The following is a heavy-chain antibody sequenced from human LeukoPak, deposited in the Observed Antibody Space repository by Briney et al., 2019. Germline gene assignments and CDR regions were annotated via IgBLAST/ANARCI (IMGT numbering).Heavy chain of an antibody. CDR3: ARSGDGYYFDS. J-gene: IGHJ4*02. D-gene: IGHD5-24*01. Sequence: GGSLRLSCAASGFTFGSYSMSWVRQAPGRGLEWVAHIQQDGSETYCVNSVEGRFTISRYNPKNSLYLQMSSLRAEDTAIYFCARSGDGYYFDSWGQGTLVTVSS. CDR1: GFTFGSYS. CDR2: IQQDGSET. V-gene: IGHV3-7*04.